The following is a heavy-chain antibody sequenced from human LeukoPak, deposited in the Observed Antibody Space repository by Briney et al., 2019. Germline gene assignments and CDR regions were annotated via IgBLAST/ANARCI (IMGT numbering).Heavy chain of an antibody. Sequence: GASVKVSCKASGFTLTNFDINWVRQATGQGLEWMGWMKSNTGNTDYAQAFQGRVTMTRDTSIGTAYMVLTNLRSEDTAVYYCARGRRGSGGHWSWYLDLWGRGTLVTASS. D-gene: IGHD2-15*01. CDR3: ARGRRGSGGHWSWYLDL. V-gene: IGHV1-8*01. CDR1: GFTLTNFD. J-gene: IGHJ2*01. CDR2: MKSNTGNT.